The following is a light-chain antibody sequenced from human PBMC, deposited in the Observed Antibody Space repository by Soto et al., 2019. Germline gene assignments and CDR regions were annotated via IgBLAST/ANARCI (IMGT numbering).Light chain of an antibody. CDR2: GAS. J-gene: IGKJ5*01. CDR1: QSVSSN. V-gene: IGKV3-15*01. Sequence: EIVMTPSPATLSVSPGERANLSCRASQSVSSNLAWYQQKPGQAPRLLIYGASTRATGIPARFSGGGSGADFTLTISRLEPEDFAVYYCQHYGTSPPEITFGQGTRLEIK. CDR3: QHYGTSPPEIT.